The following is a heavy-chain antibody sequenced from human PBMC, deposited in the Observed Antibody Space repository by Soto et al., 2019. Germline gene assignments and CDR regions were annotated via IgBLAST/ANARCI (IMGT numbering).Heavy chain of an antibody. V-gene: IGHV1-3*01. D-gene: IGHD3-3*01. CDR1: GYTFTSYA. Sequence: ASVKVSCKASGYTFTSYAMHWVRQAPGQRLEWMGWINAGNGNTKYSQKFQGRVTITRDTSASTAYMELSSLRSEDTAVYHCAREYYDFWSGYYTFYFDYWGQGTLVTV. CDR3: AREYYDFWSGYYTFYFDY. J-gene: IGHJ4*02. CDR2: INAGNGNT.